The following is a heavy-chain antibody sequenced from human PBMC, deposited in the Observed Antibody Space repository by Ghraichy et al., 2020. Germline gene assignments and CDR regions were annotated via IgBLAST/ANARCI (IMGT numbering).Heavy chain of an antibody. Sequence: GGALRLSCAASGFTFSIYAMNWVRQAPGKGLEWIAYINDGGSAMYYADSVMGRFTISRDSAKNSLFLQMDSLRADDTAVYYCARDRYYSDDSGYYLLSGRKRVTIFDSWGQGTLVTVSS. J-gene: IGHJ4*02. CDR2: INDGGSAM. V-gene: IGHV3-48*01. CDR3: ARDRYYSDDSGYYLLSGRKRVTIFDS. CDR1: GFTFSIYA. D-gene: IGHD3-22*01.